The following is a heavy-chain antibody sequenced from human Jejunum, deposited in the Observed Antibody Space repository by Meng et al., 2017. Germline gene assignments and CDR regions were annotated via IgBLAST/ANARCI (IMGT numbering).Heavy chain of an antibody. Sequence: LVEPGGGLGQPGGPLRLSCAGSGFTFIDYWMHWVRQAPGEGLVWVSRINTDGSNTNYADSVKGRFTISRDNAKNTVYLQMNSLRAEDTAVYYCARAGSYRLDYWGQGTLVTVSS. CDR3: ARAGSYRLDY. J-gene: IGHJ4*02. CDR1: GFTFIDYW. CDR2: INTDGSNT. D-gene: IGHD1-26*01. V-gene: IGHV3-74*01.